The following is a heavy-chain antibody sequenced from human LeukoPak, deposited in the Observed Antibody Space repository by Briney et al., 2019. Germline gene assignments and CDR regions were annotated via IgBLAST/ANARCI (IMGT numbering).Heavy chain of an antibody. J-gene: IGHJ4*02. Sequence: ASVKVSCKASGYTFTSCYMHWVRQAPGQGLEWMGIINPSGGSTSYAQKFQGRVTMTRDTSTSTVYMELSSLRSEDTAVYYCARDIGSSSSWYYFDYWGQGTLVTVSS. D-gene: IGHD6-13*01. V-gene: IGHV1-46*01. CDR1: GYTFTSCY. CDR3: ARDIGSSSSWYYFDY. CDR2: INPSGGST.